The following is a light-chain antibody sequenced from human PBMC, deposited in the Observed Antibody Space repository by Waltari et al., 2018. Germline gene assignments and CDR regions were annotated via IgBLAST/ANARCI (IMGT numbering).Light chain of an antibody. CDR1: SGSLVTNY. V-gene: IGLV6-57*01. Sequence: NFLLTQPHSVSASPGKTVTISCTRSSGSLVTNYVQWYQQRPGSSPSMIIYEDNKRPSGVPDRFSGSIDSSSNSASLTISGLKTEDEADYCCQSYDTNIRVFGGGTKLTVL. J-gene: IGLJ3*02. CDR2: EDN. CDR3: QSYDTNIRV.